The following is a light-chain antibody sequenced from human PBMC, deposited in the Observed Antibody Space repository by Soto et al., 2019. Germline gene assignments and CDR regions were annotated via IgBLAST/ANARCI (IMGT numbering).Light chain of an antibody. CDR3: QVWDSSTVV. CDR1: NIGSKN. V-gene: IGLV3-9*01. J-gene: IGLJ2*01. Sequence: SSELTQPLSVSVALGQTARITCGGNNIGSKNVHWYQQKPVQAPVLVIYRDSNRPSGIPERFSGSNSGNTATLTISRAQAGDEADYYCQVWDSSTVVFGGGTKLTVL. CDR2: RDS.